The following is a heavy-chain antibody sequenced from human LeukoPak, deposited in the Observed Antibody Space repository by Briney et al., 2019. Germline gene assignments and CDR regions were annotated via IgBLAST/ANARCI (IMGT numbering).Heavy chain of an antibody. D-gene: IGHD6-6*01. V-gene: IGHV3-48*04. Sequence: PGGSLRLSCAASGFTFTSYSMNWVRQAPGKGLEWGSYISSSSSIIYYADSVKGRFTISRDNAKNSLSLQMNSLRAEDTAVYYCASHPLYSSSSRGYWGQGTLVTVSP. CDR3: ASHPLYSSSSRGY. CDR1: GFTFTSYS. CDR2: ISSSSSII. J-gene: IGHJ4*02.